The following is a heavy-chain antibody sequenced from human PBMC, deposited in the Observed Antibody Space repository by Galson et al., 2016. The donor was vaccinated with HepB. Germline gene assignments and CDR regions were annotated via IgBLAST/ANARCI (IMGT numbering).Heavy chain of an antibody. V-gene: IGHV1-69*13. D-gene: IGHD2-8*01. CDR1: GGTFTNLP. J-gene: IGHJ4*02. CDR3: AKSSCRNGVCWQDS. CDR2: ITPLFEVA. Sequence: SVKVSCKASGGTFTNLPISWVRQAPGQGLEWIGGITPLFEVANYARQLQGRVTITADESTTTVYLDLTSLRSEDKAVYFCAKSSCRNGVCWQDSWGQGTPVTVSS.